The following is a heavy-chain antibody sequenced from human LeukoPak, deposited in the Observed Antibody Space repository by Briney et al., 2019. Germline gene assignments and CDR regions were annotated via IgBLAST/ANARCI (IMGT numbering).Heavy chain of an antibody. V-gene: IGHV4-59*02. CDR2: TYYTGDT. CDR3: ARDRIAVAGTLAFDP. CDR1: GGSVSTNY. Sequence: SETLSLTCTVSGGSVSTNYWSWIRQPPGKGLEWIGNTYYTGDTSYDPSLKSRVTMSVDTSKNQCSLKLSSVTAADTAVYYCARDRIAVAGTLAFDPWGQGTLVTVSS. J-gene: IGHJ5*02. D-gene: IGHD6-19*01.